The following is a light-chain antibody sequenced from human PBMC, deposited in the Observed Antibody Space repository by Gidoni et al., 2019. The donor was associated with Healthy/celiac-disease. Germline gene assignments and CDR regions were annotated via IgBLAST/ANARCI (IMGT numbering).Light chain of an antibody. J-gene: IGLJ2*01. CDR3: SSYTSSSTMV. V-gene: IGLV2-14*01. CDR2: DDS. Sequence: QSAPTPPASVSGSPGQSITISCTGTSRDVDGYNYVYWYQQHPGKAHKLMMDDDSDRPSGVSNRFSGSKSGNTASLTISGRQAEDEAEYYCSSYTSSSTMVFGGGTKLTVL. CDR1: SRDVDGYNY.